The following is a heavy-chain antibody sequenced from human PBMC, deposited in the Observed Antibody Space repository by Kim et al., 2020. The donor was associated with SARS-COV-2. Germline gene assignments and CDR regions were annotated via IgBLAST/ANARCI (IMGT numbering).Heavy chain of an antibody. CDR3: ARSYSGSYKAAVDP. Sequence: GGSLRLSCVASTFTFTNYAMNWVRQAPGKGLQWVAVISYDGSNKYYADSVKGRFTISRDNSKNTLYLQMNSLRTEDTAIYYCARSYSGSYKAAVDPWGQGTLFTVSS. J-gene: IGHJ5*02. V-gene: IGHV3-30*04. CDR1: TFTFTNYA. D-gene: IGHD1-26*01. CDR2: ISYDGSNK.